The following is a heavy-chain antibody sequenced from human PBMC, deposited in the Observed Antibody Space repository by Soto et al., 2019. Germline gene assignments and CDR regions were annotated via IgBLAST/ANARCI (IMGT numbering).Heavy chain of an antibody. CDR2: ISWNSGDI. Sequence: DVQLVESGGGLVQPGRSLRLSCAASGFIFHDYGMHWVRQAPGKGLEWVSGISWNSGDIGYADSVKGRFTISRDNARNSLYRQMNSLRAEDTAFYYCAKGSAYSSSWYFFDYWGQGTLVTVSS. J-gene: IGHJ4*02. V-gene: IGHV3-9*01. D-gene: IGHD6-13*01. CDR3: AKGSAYSSSWYFFDY. CDR1: GFIFHDYG.